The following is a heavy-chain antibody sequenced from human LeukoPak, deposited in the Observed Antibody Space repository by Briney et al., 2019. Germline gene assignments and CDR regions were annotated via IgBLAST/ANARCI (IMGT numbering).Heavy chain of an antibody. D-gene: IGHD5-18*01. CDR1: GYTFTSYD. Sequence: GASVKVSCKASGYTFTSYDINWVRQATGQGLEWMGWMNPNSGNTGYAQKFQGRVTMTRNTSISTAYMELSSLRSEDTAVYYCARAAPKKMDTAMVWVYWGQGTLVTVSS. CDR2: MNPNSGNT. CDR3: ARAAPKKMDTAMVWVY. V-gene: IGHV1-8*01. J-gene: IGHJ4*02.